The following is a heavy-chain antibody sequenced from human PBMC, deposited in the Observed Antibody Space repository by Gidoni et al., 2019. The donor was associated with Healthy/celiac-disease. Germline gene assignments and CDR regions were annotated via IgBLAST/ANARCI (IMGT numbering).Heavy chain of an antibody. D-gene: IGHD6-13*01. Sequence: QVQLQESGPGLVTPSETLSLTCTVPGGSISSYYWSWIRQPPGKGLEWIGYIYYSGSTNYNPSLKSRVTISVDTSKNQFSLKLSSVTAADTAVYYCARGERQQLVNYWYFDLWGRGTLVTVSS. CDR2: IYYSGST. CDR1: GGSISSYY. J-gene: IGHJ2*01. V-gene: IGHV4-59*01. CDR3: ARGERQQLVNYWYFDL.